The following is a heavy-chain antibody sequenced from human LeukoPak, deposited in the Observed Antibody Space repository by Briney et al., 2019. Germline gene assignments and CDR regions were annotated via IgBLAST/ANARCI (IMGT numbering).Heavy chain of an antibody. Sequence: SETLSLTCTVSGGSISSYYWSWIRQPPGKGLEWIGYIYYSGSTNYNPSLKSRVTISVDTSKNQFSLKLSSVTAADTAVYYCARERDYYDSSGYALGWFGPWGQGTLVTVSS. CDR3: ARERDYYDSSGYALGWFGP. V-gene: IGHV4-59*01. CDR2: IYYSGST. J-gene: IGHJ5*02. D-gene: IGHD3-22*01. CDR1: GGSISSYY.